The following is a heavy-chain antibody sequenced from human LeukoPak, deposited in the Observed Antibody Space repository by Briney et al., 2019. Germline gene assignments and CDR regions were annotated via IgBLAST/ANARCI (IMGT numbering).Heavy chain of an antibody. CDR1: GYTFSGYY. D-gene: IGHD5-12*01. V-gene: IGHV1-2*02. CDR2: INHHSGGT. Sequence: GSVKVSCKASGYTFSGYYIHWVRRAPGQGREGMGWINHHSGGTNYAQKFQDRVTLTRETSIRTAYMELSRLRSDGTAVYYCTRTNGGYEYNWGQGTLVTVSS. CDR3: TRTNGGYEYN. J-gene: IGHJ4*02.